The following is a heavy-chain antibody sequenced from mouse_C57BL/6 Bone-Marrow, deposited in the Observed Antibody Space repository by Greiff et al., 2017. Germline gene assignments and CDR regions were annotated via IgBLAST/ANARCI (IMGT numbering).Heavy chain of an antibody. CDR3: TRYYGDSYAMDY. V-gene: IGHV14-4*01. J-gene: IGHJ4*01. Sequence: EVQLQQSGAELVRPGASVKLSCTASGFNIKDDYMHWVKQRPEQGLEWIGWIDPANGDTEYASKFQGKATMTADTSSNTAYLQLSSLTSEDTAVYYCTRYYGDSYAMDYWGQGTSVTVSS. CDR2: IDPANGDT. D-gene: IGHD2-13*01. CDR1: GFNIKDDY.